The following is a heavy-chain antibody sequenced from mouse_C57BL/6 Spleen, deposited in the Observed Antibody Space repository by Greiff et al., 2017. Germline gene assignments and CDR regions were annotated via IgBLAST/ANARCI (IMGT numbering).Heavy chain of an antibody. CDR3: ARWGTTVVASYYAMDY. CDR2: IDHSDSYT. D-gene: IGHD1-1*01. J-gene: IGHJ4*01. CDR1: GYTFTSYW. Sequence: QVQLQQPGAELVLPGASVKLSCKASGYTFTSYWMHWVKQRPGQGLEWIGEIDHSDSYTNSPQKFKGKSTLTVDKSSSTAYMQLSSLTSEDSAVYYCARWGTTVVASYYAMDYWGQGTSVTVSS. V-gene: IGHV1-69*01.